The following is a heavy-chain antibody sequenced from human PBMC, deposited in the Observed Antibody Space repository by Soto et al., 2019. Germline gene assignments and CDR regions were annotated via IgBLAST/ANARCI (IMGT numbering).Heavy chain of an antibody. V-gene: IGHV3-72*01. CDR1: GVTFSDHY. D-gene: IGHD2-21*01. CDR3: SILEGA. J-gene: IGHJ4*02. Sequence: EVQLVESGGGLVQPGGSLTLSCAVSGVTFSDHYMEWVRQAPGKGLEWVARSRNKAKSYSTDFAASVKGRFTISRDESKNSLYLQMKSLKTEDTAVYYCSILEGAWGQGTLVTVYS. CDR2: SRNKAKSYST.